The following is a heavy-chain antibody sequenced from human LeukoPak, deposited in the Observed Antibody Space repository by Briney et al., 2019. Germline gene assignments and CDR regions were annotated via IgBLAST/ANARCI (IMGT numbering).Heavy chain of an antibody. V-gene: IGHV3-20*04. Sequence: GGSLRLSCAASGFTFADYGMSWVRQAPGKGLEWVSGINWNGGSTGYADSLKGRFTISRDKAKNSLYLQMNNLKAEDTALYYCARKYYDILSGYYIDAFDIWGQGTMVTVSS. CDR3: ARKYYDILSGYYIDAFDI. CDR2: INWNGGST. J-gene: IGHJ3*02. CDR1: GFTFADYG. D-gene: IGHD3-9*01.